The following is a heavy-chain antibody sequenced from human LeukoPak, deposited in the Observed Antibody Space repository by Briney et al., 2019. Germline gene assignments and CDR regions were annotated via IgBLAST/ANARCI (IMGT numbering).Heavy chain of an antibody. CDR2: ISGSGGST. Sequence: GGSLRLSCAASGFTFSSYAMRWVRQAPGKGLEGGSAISGSGGSTYYADSVKARFTISRVNSKNTLYLQMNSLRAEDTAVYYCAKDRGITMVRGVTEYYFDYWGQGTLVTVSS. CDR1: GFTFSSYA. J-gene: IGHJ4*02. CDR3: AKDRGITMVRGVTEYYFDY. V-gene: IGHV3-23*01. D-gene: IGHD3-10*01.